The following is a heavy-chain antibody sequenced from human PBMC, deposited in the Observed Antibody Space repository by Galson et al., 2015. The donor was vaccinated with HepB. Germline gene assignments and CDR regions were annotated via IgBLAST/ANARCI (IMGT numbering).Heavy chain of an antibody. D-gene: IGHD6-13*01. CDR2: IYPGDSDT. J-gene: IGHJ4*02. V-gene: IGHV5-51*01. Sequence: QSGAEVKKPGESLKISCKGSGYSFTSYWIGWVRQMPGKGLEWMGIIYPGDSDTRYSPSFQGQVTISADKSISTAYLQWSSLKASDTAMYYCARLSRNTQQLVFAFLFDYWGQGTLVTVSS. CDR3: ARLSRNTQQLVFAFLFDY. CDR1: GYSFTSYW.